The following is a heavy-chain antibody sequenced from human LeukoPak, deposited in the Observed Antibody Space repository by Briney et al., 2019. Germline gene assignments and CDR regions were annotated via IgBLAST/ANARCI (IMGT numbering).Heavy chain of an antibody. Sequence: GGSLRLSCAASGFTFSSYSMNWVRQAPGKGLEWVSYISSSSSTIYYADSVKGRFTISRDNAKNSLYLQMNSLRAEDTAVYYCARVYSSSSSWYGDFEYWGQGTLVTVSS. CDR1: GFTFSSYS. CDR2: ISSSSSTI. D-gene: IGHD6-13*01. J-gene: IGHJ4*02. CDR3: ARVYSSSSSWYGDFEY. V-gene: IGHV3-48*01.